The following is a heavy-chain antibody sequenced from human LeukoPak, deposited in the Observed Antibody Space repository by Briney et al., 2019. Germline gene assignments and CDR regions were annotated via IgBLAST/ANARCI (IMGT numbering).Heavy chain of an antibody. J-gene: IGHJ5*02. CDR3: ARQRKTYYYGSGSYTSNRFDP. D-gene: IGHD3-10*01. V-gene: IGHV5-51*01. CDR1: GYSFTSYW. Sequence: GESLKISCKGSGYSFTSYWIGWVRQMPGKGLEWMGIIYPGDSDTRYSPSFQGQVTISADKSISTAYLQWSSLKASDTAMYYCARQRKTYYYGSGSYTSNRFDPWGQGTLVTVSS. CDR2: IYPGDSDT.